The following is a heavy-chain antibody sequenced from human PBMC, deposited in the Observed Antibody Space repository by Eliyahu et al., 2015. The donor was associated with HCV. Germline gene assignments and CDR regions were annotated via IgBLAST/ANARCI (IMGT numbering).Heavy chain of an antibody. V-gene: IGHV3-48*02. CDR1: GFTFSYYN. J-gene: IGHJ4*02. D-gene: IGHD6-19*01. Sequence: EVQLVESGGGLVQPGGSLRLSCAASGFTFSYYNMNWVRQAPGKGLEWVSFISSSSSGIFYADSVRGRFTISRDNAKNSLFLQMNSLRDEDTAVYYCTRVGVAGTMTVRYFDYWGQGTLVTVSS. CDR2: ISSSSSGI. CDR3: TRVGVAGTMTVRYFDY.